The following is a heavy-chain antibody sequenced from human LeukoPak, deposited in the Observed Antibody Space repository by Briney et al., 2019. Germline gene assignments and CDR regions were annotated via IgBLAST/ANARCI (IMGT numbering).Heavy chain of an antibody. D-gene: IGHD6-13*01. CDR3: ATDPDPYSSTSGYFDF. J-gene: IGHJ4*02. CDR1: GGNFRNYG. V-gene: IGHV1-69*13. Sequence: SVKVSCKASGGNFRNYGFHWVRQAPGQGLEWMGGMLPIFGTANYAQKFQGRVTITADESSNTASLDLSSLTSEDTAVYYCATDPDPYSSTSGYFDFWGQGTLVTVSS. CDR2: MLPIFGTA.